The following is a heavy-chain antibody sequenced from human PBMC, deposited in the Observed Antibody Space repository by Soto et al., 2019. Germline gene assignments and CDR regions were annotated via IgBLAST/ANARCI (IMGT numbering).Heavy chain of an antibody. Sequence: ASVKVSCKASGYTFTGYYMHWVRQAPGQGLEWMGWINPNSGGTNYAQKFQGWVTMTRDTSISTAYMELSRLRSDDTAVYYCATTRRYYYDTSGPDAFDIWGQGTIVTVSS. V-gene: IGHV1-2*04. CDR3: ATTRRYYYDTSGPDAFDI. CDR2: INPNSGGT. J-gene: IGHJ3*02. CDR1: GYTFTGYY. D-gene: IGHD3-22*01.